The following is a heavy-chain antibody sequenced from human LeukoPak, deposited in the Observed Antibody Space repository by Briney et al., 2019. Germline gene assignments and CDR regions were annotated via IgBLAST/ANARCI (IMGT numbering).Heavy chain of an antibody. V-gene: IGHV4-4*07. J-gene: IGHJ4*02. CDR3: ARSRSIVSGYIYY. D-gene: IGHD3-3*01. CDR1: GGSISSYY. CDR2: LHTSGST. Sequence: SETLSLTCTVSGGSISSYYWSWIRQPAGEGLEWIGRLHTSGSTHYNPSLKSRVTMSVDTSKNQFSLKLSSVTAADTAVYYCARSRSIVSGYIYYWGQGTLVTVSS.